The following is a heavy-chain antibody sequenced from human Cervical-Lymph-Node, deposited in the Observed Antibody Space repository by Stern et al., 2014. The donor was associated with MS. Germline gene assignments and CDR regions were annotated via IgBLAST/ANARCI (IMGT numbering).Heavy chain of an antibody. J-gene: IGHJ4*02. CDR3: ARARVGDYARSPHLDY. CDR1: GFTFSHYS. D-gene: IGHD4-17*01. CDR2: ISNNSTHT. V-gene: IGHV3-21*01. Sequence: DVQLVESGGGLVKPGESLRLSCDASGFTFSHYSINWVRQAPGKGLEWISSISNNSTHTYDADSVEGRFTISRDSAKDSVSLHMVSLRAEDTAVYYCARARVGDYARSPHLDYWGQGTLVTVSS.